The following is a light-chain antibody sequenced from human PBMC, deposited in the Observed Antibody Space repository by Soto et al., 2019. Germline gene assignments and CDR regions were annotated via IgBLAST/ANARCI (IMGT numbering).Light chain of an antibody. V-gene: IGKV3-20*01. J-gene: IGKJ2*01. CDR1: QSVSSSH. Sequence: EIVLTQSPGTLSFSPGERATLSCRASQSVSSSHLAWYQQKPGQAPRLLIYDASNWAAGIPDRFSGSGSGTDFTLTISRLEPEDFAVYYCQQYGSSPPVYTFGQGTKLEIK. CDR2: DAS. CDR3: QQYGSSPPVYT.